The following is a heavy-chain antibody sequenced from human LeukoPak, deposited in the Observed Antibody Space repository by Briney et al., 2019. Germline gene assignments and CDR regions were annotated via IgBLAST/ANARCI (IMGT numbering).Heavy chain of an antibody. CDR2: IYSGGST. D-gene: IGHD1-14*01. CDR1: GFTFNSYV. V-gene: IGHV3-66*04. Sequence: GGSLRLSCAASGFTFNSYVMSWVRQAPGKGLEWVSVIYSGGSTYYADSVKGRFTISRDNSKNTLYLQMNSLRAEDTAFYYCARQTMRARPFDYWGQGTLVTVSS. J-gene: IGHJ4*02. CDR3: ARQTMRARPFDY.